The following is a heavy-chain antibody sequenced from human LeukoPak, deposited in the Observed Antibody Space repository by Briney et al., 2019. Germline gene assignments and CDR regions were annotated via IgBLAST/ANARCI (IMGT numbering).Heavy chain of an antibody. D-gene: IGHD6-13*01. CDR2: FDPEDGET. Sequence: ASVKVSCKVSGYTLTELSMHWVRQAPGKGLEWMGGFDPEDGETIYAQKFQGRVTMTEDTSTDTAYMELSSLRSEDTAVYYCATVYAAAGTGKNWFDPWGQGTLVTVSS. J-gene: IGHJ5*02. V-gene: IGHV1-24*01. CDR1: GYTLTELS. CDR3: ATVYAAAGTGKNWFDP.